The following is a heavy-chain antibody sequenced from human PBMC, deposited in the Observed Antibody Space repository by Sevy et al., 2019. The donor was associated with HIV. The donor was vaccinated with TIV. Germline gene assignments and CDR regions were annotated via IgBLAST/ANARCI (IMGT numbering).Heavy chain of an antibody. CDR1: GFNFYTFW. Sequence: GGSLRLSCAASGFNFYTFWMGWVRQAPGRGLEWVASIDPPGKERDHLDSLKGRFTISRDNAKNSLYLEMHSLKAEDTALYYCVRVLWDVLVVPAATPSPWLDSWGQGTLVTVSS. V-gene: IGHV3-7*01. CDR2: IDPPGKER. CDR3: VRVLWDVLVVPAATPSPWLDS. J-gene: IGHJ5*01. D-gene: IGHD3-16*02.